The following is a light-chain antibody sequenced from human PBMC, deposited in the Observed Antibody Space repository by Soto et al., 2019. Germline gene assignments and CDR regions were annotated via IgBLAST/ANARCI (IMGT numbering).Light chain of an antibody. J-gene: IGLJ1*01. CDR2: DVS. Sequence: QSALTQPRSVSVSPGQSVTISCTGTSSDVGGYNYVSWYQQHPGKAPKLMIYDVSERPSGVPDRFSGSKSGNTASLTISGLQAEDEADYYCCSYAGSYTFVFAPGTKLTVL. CDR3: CSYAGSYTFV. V-gene: IGLV2-11*01. CDR1: SSDVGGYNY.